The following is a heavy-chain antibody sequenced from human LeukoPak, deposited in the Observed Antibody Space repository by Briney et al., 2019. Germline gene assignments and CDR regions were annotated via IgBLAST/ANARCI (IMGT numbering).Heavy chain of an antibody. J-gene: IGHJ3*02. CDR2: IYHSGST. CDR3: ARGRLAAVVMRAFDI. Sequence: SETLSLTCTVSGYSISSGYYWGWIRQPPGKGLEWIGSIYHSGSTYYNPSLKSRVTISVDTSKNQFSLKLSSVTAADTAVYYCARGRLAAVVMRAFDIWGQGTMVTVSS. D-gene: IGHD6-13*01. V-gene: IGHV4-38-2*02. CDR1: GYSISSGYY.